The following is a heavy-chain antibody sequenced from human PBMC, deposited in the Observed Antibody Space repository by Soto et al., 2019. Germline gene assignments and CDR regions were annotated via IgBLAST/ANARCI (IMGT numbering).Heavy chain of an antibody. V-gene: IGHV3-66*01. D-gene: IGHD6-19*01. Sequence: GGSLRLSCAASGFTVSSHYMNWVRQAPGKGLEWVSVIYANGTTHNADSVKGRFTISRDNFKNTLNLQMNSLRAEDTAVYYCVRDGDSGGWYEYFQHWGQGTLVTVSS. J-gene: IGHJ1*01. CDR2: IYANGTT. CDR1: GFTVSSHY. CDR3: VRDGDSGGWYEYFQH.